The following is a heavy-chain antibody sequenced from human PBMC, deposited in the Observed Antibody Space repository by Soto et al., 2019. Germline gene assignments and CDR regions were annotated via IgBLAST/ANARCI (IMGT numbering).Heavy chain of an antibody. Sequence: QVQLQESGPGLVKPSETLSLTCTVSGDSISTNYWWSWIRQPAGKGLECIGRVQASGDTTYNPSLKSRVTVSLDTSKNQFSLKVRSVTAADTAVYYCAKGAGPPWFDPWGQGTLVTVSS. CDR1: GDSISTNY. J-gene: IGHJ5*02. V-gene: IGHV4-4*07. CDR2: VQASGDT. CDR3: AKGAGPPWFDP.